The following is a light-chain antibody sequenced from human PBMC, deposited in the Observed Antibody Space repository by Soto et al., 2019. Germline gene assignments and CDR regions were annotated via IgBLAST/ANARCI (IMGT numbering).Light chain of an antibody. J-gene: IGKJ1*01. V-gene: IGKV1-39*01. CDR2: GAS. CDR3: HQTAGSLTWT. CDR1: QSIRYS. Sequence: DIQLTQSPSSLSASVGDRVTITCRASQSIRYSLNWYQQRPGEAPKVLIYGASNLQSGVPGRFSGSGSGTDFALTISSLQPEDSATYYCHQTAGSLTWTFGQGTRVEAK.